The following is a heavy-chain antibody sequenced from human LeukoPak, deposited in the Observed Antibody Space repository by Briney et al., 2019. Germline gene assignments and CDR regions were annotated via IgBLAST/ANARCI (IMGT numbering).Heavy chain of an antibody. CDR2: ISSGSSYI. V-gene: IGHV3-21*01. Sequence: GGSLRLSCAASGFNFSSYTMNWVRQAPGKGLEWVSSISSGSSYIHYADSVKGPFTVSRDNAKNSVYLQMNSLRAEDTAVYYCARGVRAAAFGGTGLDYWGQGTLVTVSS. CDR3: ARGVRAAAFGGTGLDY. D-gene: IGHD6-13*01. J-gene: IGHJ4*02. CDR1: GFNFSSYT.